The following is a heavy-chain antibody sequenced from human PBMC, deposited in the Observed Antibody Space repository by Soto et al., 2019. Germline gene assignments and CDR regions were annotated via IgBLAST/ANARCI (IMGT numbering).Heavy chain of an antibody. CDR1: GFSFSNYA. D-gene: IGHD6-19*01. CDR2: ISGSGGSA. J-gene: IGHJ3*01. V-gene: IGHV3-23*01. Sequence: GGSLRLSCAASGFSFSNYAINWGRQAPGKGLEWVSVISGSGGSASYADSVQGRFTISRDNSNNTLYLQMNSLRAEDTAIYSCVREASGWYSRGSFDFWGRGTMVTVSS. CDR3: VREASGWYSRGSFDF.